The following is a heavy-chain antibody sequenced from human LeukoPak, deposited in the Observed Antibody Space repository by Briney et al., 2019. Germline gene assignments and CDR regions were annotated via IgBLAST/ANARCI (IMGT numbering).Heavy chain of an antibody. CDR1: GFTFSSYS. J-gene: IGHJ5*02. V-gene: IGHV4-59*01. CDR3: ARGRSWYAP. CDR2: IYYSGST. Sequence: KPGGSLRLSCAASGFTFSSYSMNWVRQAPGKGLEWVGYIYYSGSTNYNPSLKSRVTISVDTSKNQFSLTLSSVTAADTAVYYCARGRSWYAPWGQGTLVTVSS.